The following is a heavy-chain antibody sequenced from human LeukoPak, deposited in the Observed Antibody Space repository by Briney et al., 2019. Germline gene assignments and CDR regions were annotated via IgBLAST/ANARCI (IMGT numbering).Heavy chain of an antibody. V-gene: IGHV6-1*01. D-gene: IGHD5-18*01. J-gene: IGHJ4*02. Sequence: SQTLSLTCAIPGDSVSSNSAAWNWIRQYPSRGLEWLARTYYRSKWSNDYALSVKCRITINPDTSNIQFSLQLNSVTPEGTAVYYCARDSSYGSSYPVDYWGQGTLVTVSS. CDR2: TYYRSKWSN. CDR3: ARDSSYGSSYPVDY. CDR1: GDSVSSNSAA.